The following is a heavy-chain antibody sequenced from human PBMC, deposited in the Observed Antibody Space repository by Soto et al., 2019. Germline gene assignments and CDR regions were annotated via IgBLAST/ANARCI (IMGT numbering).Heavy chain of an antibody. CDR1: GFSFSTYG. V-gene: IGHV3-33*01. Sequence: QEQLVESGGGVVQPGRSLRLSCTTSGFSFSTYGMHWVRQAPGXXLEWVAMMWFDGSNRFYADSVKGRFTISRDNSQXXXXXXXXXXXXXXXXXXXXATEXNXXXAFDLWGQGTLVTVSS. J-gene: IGHJ3*01. CDR2: MWFDGSNR. CDR3: ATEXNXXXAFDL.